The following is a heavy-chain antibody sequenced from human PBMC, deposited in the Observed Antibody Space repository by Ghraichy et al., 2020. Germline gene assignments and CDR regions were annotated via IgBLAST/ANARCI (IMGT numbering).Heavy chain of an antibody. Sequence: SETLSLTCTVSGGSISGSNYYWGWIRQPPGKGLEWIGSIYYSGSTYYNPSLKSRVTISVDTSKNHFSLNVNSVTAADTAVYYCARTSTDTLPMGRGDLDSVGHGTLVTVSS. V-gene: IGHV4-39*02. D-gene: IGHD3-10*01. J-gene: IGHJ5*01. CDR2: IYYSGST. CDR1: GGSISGSNYY. CDR3: ARTSTDTLPMGRGDLDS.